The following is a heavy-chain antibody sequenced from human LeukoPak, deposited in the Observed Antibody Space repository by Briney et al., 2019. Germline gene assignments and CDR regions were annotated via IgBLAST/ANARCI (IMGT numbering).Heavy chain of an antibody. Sequence: GGSLRLSCAASGFTFSSYTMSWVRQAPGKGLEWVSAISGNGDNTYYADSVKGRFTISRDNSKNTLYLQINSLRAEDTAVYYCVPLRAAVTTWGYWGQGTLVTVSS. J-gene: IGHJ4*02. CDR2: ISGNGDNT. V-gene: IGHV3-23*01. CDR3: VPLRAAVTTWGY. D-gene: IGHD4-17*01. CDR1: GFTFSSYT.